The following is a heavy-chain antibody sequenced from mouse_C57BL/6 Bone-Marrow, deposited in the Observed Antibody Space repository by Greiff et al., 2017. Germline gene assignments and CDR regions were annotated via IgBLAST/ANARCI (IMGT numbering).Heavy chain of an antibody. Sequence: VVESGASVKISCKASGYAFSSYWMNWVKQRPGKGLEWIGQIYPGDGDTNYNGKFKGKATLTADKSSSTAYMQLSSLTSEDSAVYFCARRRVLRRGAFDYWGQGTTLTVSS. V-gene: IGHV1-80*01. J-gene: IGHJ2*01. CDR2: IYPGDGDT. D-gene: IGHD2-4*01. CDR1: GYAFSSYW. CDR3: ARRRVLRRGAFDY.